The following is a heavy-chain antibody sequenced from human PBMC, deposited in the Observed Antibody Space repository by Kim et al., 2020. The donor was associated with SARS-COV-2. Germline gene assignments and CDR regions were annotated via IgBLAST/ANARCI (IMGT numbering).Heavy chain of an antibody. V-gene: IGHV3-21*01. D-gene: IGHD2-8*01. CDR1: GFTFSSYS. Sequence: GGSLRLSCAASGFTFSSYSMNWVRQAPGKGLEWVSSISSSSSYIYYADSVKGRFTISRDNAKNSLYLQMNSLRAEDTAVYYCVVLSVGWYFDLWGRGTLVTVSS. CDR3: VVLSVGWYFDL. CDR2: ISSSSSYI. J-gene: IGHJ2*01.